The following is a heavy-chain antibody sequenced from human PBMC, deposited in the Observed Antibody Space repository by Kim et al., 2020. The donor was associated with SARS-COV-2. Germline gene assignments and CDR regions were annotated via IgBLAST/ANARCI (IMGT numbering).Heavy chain of an antibody. D-gene: IGHD3-22*01. CDR3: ARGTKGGTMIAYYFDY. J-gene: IGHJ4*02. Sequence: SLKSRVTISVDTSKTQFSRKLSSVTAADTAVYYCARGTKGGTMIAYYFDYWGQGTPVTVSS. V-gene: IGHV4-34*01.